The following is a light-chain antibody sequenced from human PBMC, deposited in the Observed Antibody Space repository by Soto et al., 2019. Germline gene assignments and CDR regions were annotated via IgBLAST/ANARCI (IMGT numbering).Light chain of an antibody. CDR1: QSVSSRY. J-gene: IGKJ4*01. Sequence: EIVLTQSPGTLSLSPGERATLSCRASQSVSSRYLAWYQQKPGQAPRLLISGAFTRATGIPDRFSGSGSGTDSTLTISRLEPEDFAIYYCQQYGPSPQQYGTSPRLTFGGGTKVEIK. CDR2: GAF. V-gene: IGKV3-20*01. CDR3: QQYGPSPQQYGTSPRLT.